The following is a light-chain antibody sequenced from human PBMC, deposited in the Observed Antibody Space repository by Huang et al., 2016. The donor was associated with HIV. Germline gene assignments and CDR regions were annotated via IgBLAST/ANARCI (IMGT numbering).Light chain of an antibody. CDR2: GAS. CDR3: QQYGDSPPWT. V-gene: IGKV3-20*01. Sequence: PGDRATLSCRASQIISSTSLSWYQQKPGQAPRLLMYGASRRATGTPDRFSGGGSGPDFTLTISRLEPEDFAVYYCQQYGDSPPWTFGQGTKVEI. CDR1: QIISSTS. J-gene: IGKJ1*01.